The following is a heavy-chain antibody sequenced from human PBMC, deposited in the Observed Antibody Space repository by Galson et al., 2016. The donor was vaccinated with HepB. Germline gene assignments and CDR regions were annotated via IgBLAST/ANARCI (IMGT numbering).Heavy chain of an antibody. CDR2: ISPNSGGT. D-gene: IGHD5-24*01. J-gene: IGHJ4*02. Sequence: SVKVSCKASKYTFTVYYIHWVRQAPGQGLEWMGWISPNSGGTNYAQKFQGRVTMTRDTSITTAYMELGSLRSDDTAVYYCAREAAPGDDYNLAYWGQGTLVTVSS. V-gene: IGHV1-2*02. CDR3: AREAAPGDDYNLAY. CDR1: KYTFTVYY.